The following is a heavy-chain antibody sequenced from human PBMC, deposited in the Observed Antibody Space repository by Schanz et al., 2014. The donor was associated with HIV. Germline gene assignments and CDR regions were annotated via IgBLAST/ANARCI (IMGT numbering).Heavy chain of an antibody. V-gene: IGHV1-8*01. CDR3: AREVDIVVVPAAIVGWFDP. D-gene: IGHD2-2*03. J-gene: IGHJ5*02. CDR2: MNPNSGNT. Sequence: QVQLVQSGAEVKNPGASVKVSCKASGYTFTSYDINWVRQATGQGLEWMGWMNPNSGNTGYAQKFQGRVTMTRNTSISTAYMELSSLRSEDTAVYYCAREVDIVVVPAAIVGWFDPWGQGTLVTVSS. CDR1: GYTFTSYD.